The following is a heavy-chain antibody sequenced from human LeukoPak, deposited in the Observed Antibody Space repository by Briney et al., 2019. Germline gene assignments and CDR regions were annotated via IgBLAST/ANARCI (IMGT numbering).Heavy chain of an antibody. CDR3: ATDLSGSYSLDP. D-gene: IGHD1-26*01. Sequence: ASVKVSCKVSGYTLTELSMHWVRQAPGKGREWMGGFDPEEGETIYPQKFQGRVTMTEDTSTDTAYMELSSLRSEDTAVYYCATDLSGSYSLDPWGQGTLVTVSS. CDR1: GYTLTELS. CDR2: FDPEEGET. V-gene: IGHV1-24*01. J-gene: IGHJ5*02.